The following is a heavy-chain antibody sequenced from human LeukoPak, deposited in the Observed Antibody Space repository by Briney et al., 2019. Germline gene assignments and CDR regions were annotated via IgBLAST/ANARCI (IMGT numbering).Heavy chain of an antibody. V-gene: IGHV4-39*01. CDR2: IYYSGST. CDR3: ARLSPYFGGYNYYGMDV. Sequence: PSETLSLTCTVSGGSISSSSYYWGWIRQPPGKGLEWIGSIYYSGSTYYNPSLKSRVTISVDTSKNQFSLKLSSVTAADTAVYYCARLSPYFGGYNYYGMDVWGQGTTVTVSS. D-gene: IGHD2-21*01. CDR1: GGSISSSSYY. J-gene: IGHJ6*02.